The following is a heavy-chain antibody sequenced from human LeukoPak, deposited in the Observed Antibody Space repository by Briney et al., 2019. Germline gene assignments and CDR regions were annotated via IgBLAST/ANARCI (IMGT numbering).Heavy chain of an antibody. V-gene: IGHV3-33*01. CDR2: IWYDGSNK. J-gene: IGHJ6*04. D-gene: IGHD4/OR15-4a*01. CDR1: GFTFSSYG. CDR3: ARDWDYYGASYGMDV. Sequence: GGSLRLSCAASGFTFSSYGMHWVRQAPGKGLEWEAVIWYDGSNKYYADSVKGRFTISRDNSKNTLYLQMNSLRAEDTAVYYCARDWDYYGASYGMDVWGKGTTVTVSS.